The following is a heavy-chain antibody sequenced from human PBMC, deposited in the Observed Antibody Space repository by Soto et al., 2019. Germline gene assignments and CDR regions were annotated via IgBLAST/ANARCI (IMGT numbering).Heavy chain of an antibody. V-gene: IGHV4-61*01. CDR2: MYYSGST. Sequence: QVHLQESGPGVVKPSETLSLTCTVSGGSVSSGSYHWSWIRQPPGKGLECIAYMYYSGSTNYKPSXKXRVXISVDPSKNQFSLKLRSVTAADTAVYYCARITVSGEYYFDHWGQGILVTVSS. D-gene: IGHD6-19*01. J-gene: IGHJ4*02. CDR1: GGSVSSGSYH. CDR3: ARITVSGEYYFDH.